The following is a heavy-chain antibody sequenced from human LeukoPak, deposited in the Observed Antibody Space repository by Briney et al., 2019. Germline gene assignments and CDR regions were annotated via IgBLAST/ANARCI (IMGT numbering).Heavy chain of an antibody. V-gene: IGHV4-59*01. CDR1: GGSISSYY. CDR2: IYYSGST. CDR3: SRVGRGYSYGPPPNYYYYYYMDV. J-gene: IGHJ6*03. Sequence: ASETLSLTCTVSGGSISSYYWSWIRQPPGKGLEWIGYIYYSGSTNYNPSLKSRVTISVDTSKNQFSLKLISVTAADTAVYYCSRVGRGYSYGPPPNYYYYYYMDVWGKGTTVTVSS. D-gene: IGHD5-18*01.